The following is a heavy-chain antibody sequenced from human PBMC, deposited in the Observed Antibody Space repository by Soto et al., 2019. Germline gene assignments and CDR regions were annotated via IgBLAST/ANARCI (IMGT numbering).Heavy chain of an antibody. J-gene: IGHJ6*02. CDR2: INHSGST. CDR3: ARGAKGAVTRGPYYYYYGMDV. V-gene: IGHV4-34*01. Sequence: SETLSLTCAVYGGSFSGYYWSWIRQPPGKGLEWIGEINHSGSTNYNPSLKSRVTISVDTSKNQFSLKLSSVTAADTAVYYCARGAKGAVTRGPYYYYYGMDVWGQGTTVTVSS. D-gene: IGHD4-17*01. CDR1: GGSFSGYY.